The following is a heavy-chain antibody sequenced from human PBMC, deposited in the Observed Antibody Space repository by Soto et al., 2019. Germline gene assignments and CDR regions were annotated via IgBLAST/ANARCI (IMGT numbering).Heavy chain of an antibody. Sequence: QVQLVESGGGVVQPGRSLRLSCAASGFTFSSYAMHWVGQAPGKGLEWVAVISYDGSNKYYADSVKGRFTMSRDNSKNTLYLQMISLRAEDTAVYYCARDRLRYNWNDFPYYYYGMDVWGQGTTVTVSS. CDR1: GFTFSSYA. CDR3: ARDRLRYNWNDFPYYYYGMDV. D-gene: IGHD1-1*01. CDR2: ISYDGSNK. J-gene: IGHJ6*02. V-gene: IGHV3-30-3*01.